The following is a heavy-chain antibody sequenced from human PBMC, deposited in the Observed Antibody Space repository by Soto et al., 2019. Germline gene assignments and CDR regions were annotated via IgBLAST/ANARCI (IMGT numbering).Heavy chain of an antibody. CDR3: VRGGSGTWYFDL. D-gene: IGHD3-10*01. Sequence: QVQLVESGGGVVQPGRSLRLSCAASGFIFSTYAMHWVRQAPGKGLEWVAVTWSDGSSKYYSDSVKGRFTISRDNSKNTLHLQMNSLRAEDTAVYYCVRGGSGTWYFDLWGRGTLITVSS. V-gene: IGHV3-33*01. J-gene: IGHJ2*01. CDR1: GFIFSTYA. CDR2: TWSDGSSK.